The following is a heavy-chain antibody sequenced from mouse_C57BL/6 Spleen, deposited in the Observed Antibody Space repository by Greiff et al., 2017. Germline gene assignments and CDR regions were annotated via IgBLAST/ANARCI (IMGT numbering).Heavy chain of an antibody. CDR3: ARVRRGYAMDY. D-gene: IGHD2-14*01. Sequence: QVQLQQPGAELVKPGASVKMSCKASGYTFTSYWITWVTQRPGQGLEWIGDIYPGSGSTNYNEKFKSKATLTVDTSSSTAYMQLSSLTSEDSAVYYCARVRRGYAMDYWGQGTSVTVSS. J-gene: IGHJ4*01. CDR2: IYPGSGST. CDR1: GYTFTSYW. V-gene: IGHV1-55*01.